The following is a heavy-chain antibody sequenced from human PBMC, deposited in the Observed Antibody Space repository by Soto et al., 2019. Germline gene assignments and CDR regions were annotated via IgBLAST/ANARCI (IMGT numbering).Heavy chain of an antibody. D-gene: IGHD3-22*01. J-gene: IGHJ3*02. CDR3: AGAAGGHYYDSSALLVAAFDI. CDR1: GFTFTSSA. CDR2: SVVGSGNT. Sequence: QMQLVQSGPEVKKPGTSVKVSCKASGFTFTSSAVQWVRQARGQRLEWIGWSVVGSGNTNNAQKFQERGTITRDMSTSTAYMELSSLRSEDMAVYYCAGAAGGHYYDSSALLVAAFDIWGQGTMVTVSS. V-gene: IGHV1-58*01.